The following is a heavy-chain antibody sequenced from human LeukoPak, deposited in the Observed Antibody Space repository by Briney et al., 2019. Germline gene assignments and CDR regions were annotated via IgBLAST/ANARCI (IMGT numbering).Heavy chain of an antibody. J-gene: IGHJ4*02. V-gene: IGHV4-59*01. CDR1: SGSMNNYY. Sequence: PSETLSLTCSVSSGSMNNYYWSWIRQPPGKGLEWIGYIYYSGSTNYNPSLKSRVTISVDTSKNQFSLKLSSVTAADTAVYYFARGSAAAMGYWGRGTLVTVSS. CDR2: IYYSGST. CDR3: ARGSAAAMGY. D-gene: IGHD6-13*01.